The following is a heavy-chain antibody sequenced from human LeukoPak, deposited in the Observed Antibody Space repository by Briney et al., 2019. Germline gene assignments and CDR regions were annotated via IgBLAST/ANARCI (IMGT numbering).Heavy chain of an antibody. J-gene: IGHJ6*02. CDR3: ATTPGAYYYYHMDV. V-gene: IGHV3-23*01. CDR1: GFTFSTYV. CDR2: ILGSGGGT. Sequence: GGSLRLSCAASGFTFSTYVMTWVRQAPGKGLEWVSAILGSGGGTYYTDSVKGRFTISRDNSKNILYLQMNSLRAEDTAVYYCATTPGAYYYYHMDVWGQGTTVTVSS. D-gene: IGHD3-10*01.